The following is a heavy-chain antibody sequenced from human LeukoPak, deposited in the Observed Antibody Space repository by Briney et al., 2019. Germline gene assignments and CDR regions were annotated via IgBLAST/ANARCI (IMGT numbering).Heavy chain of an antibody. CDR1: GFTFSSYA. V-gene: IGHV3-23*01. CDR2: ISGSGGST. J-gene: IGHJ4*02. Sequence: GGSLRLSCAASGFTFSSYAMIWVRQAPGKGLEWVSAISGSGGSTYYADSVKGRFTISRDNSKNTLYLQMNSLRAEDTAVYYCAKDMTMIVVVTLFDYWGQGTLVTVSS. CDR3: AKDMTMIVVVTLFDY. D-gene: IGHD3-22*01.